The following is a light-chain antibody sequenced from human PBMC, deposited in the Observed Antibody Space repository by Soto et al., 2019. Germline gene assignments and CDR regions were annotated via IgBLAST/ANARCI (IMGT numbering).Light chain of an antibody. CDR1: QSVSSSY. CDR3: QQYGSSLVWT. V-gene: IGKV3-20*01. J-gene: IGKJ1*01. CDR2: GAC. Sequence: EMVLTQSPGTLSLSPGERATLSCRASQSVSSSYLAWYQQKPGQAPRLLIYGACSRATGIPDRFSGSGSGTDFTLTIGRLEPEDFAVYYCQQYGSSLVWTFGHGPRVDTK.